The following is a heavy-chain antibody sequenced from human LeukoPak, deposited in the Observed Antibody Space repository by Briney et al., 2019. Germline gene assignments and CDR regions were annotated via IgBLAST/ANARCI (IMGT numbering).Heavy chain of an antibody. V-gene: IGHV4-59*01. CDR2: IYYSGRT. CDR3: ARAVHYSGTSDQYTGGWYYFDF. CDR1: GGSISSFY. D-gene: IGHD3-10*01. Sequence: SETLSLTCSVSGGSISSFYWSWIRQPPGKGLEWIGYIYYSGRTNYNPSLKSRVIISVDAYKNQFSLKLSSVTSADTAVYYCARAVHYSGTSDQYTGGWYYFDFWGQGTLVTVSS. J-gene: IGHJ4*02.